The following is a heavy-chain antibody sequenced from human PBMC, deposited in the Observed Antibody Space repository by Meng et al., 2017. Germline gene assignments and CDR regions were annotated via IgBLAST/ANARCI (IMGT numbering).Heavy chain of an antibody. CDR1: GFTFSSYA. D-gene: IGHD3-10*01. V-gene: IGHV3-30*01. Sequence: QGALVGSGGDVVQPGRSLRLSCAASGFTFSSYAMHWVRQAPGKGLEWVAVISYDGSNKYYADSVKGRFTISRDNSKNTLYLQMNSLRAEDTAVYYCAGGLMVNDYWGQGTLVTVAS. J-gene: IGHJ4*02. CDR3: AGGLMVNDY. CDR2: ISYDGSNK.